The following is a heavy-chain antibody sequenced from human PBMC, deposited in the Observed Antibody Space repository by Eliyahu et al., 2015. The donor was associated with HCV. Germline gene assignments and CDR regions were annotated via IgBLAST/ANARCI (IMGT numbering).Heavy chain of an antibody. V-gene: IGHV3-23*01. CDR1: GFIFSSYA. Sequence: EVQLLESGGGLGQPXGSLRLSCXASGFIFSSYAMSWVRQAPGKGLEWVSGIXGSGGSTFYADSVKGRFTISRENSKNTLYLQMNSLRAEDTAVYYCAKSPSSPPRYFDLWGRGTLVTVSS. D-gene: IGHD2-15*01. CDR2: IXGSGGST. CDR3: AKSPSSPPRYFDL. J-gene: IGHJ2*01.